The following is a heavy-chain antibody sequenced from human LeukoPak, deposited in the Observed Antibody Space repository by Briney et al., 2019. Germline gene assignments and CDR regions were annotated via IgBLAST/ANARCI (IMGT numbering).Heavy chain of an antibody. Sequence: SETLSLTCIVSYGSISSYYWSWIRQPPGKGLEWIGQIYSSGITNYSPSLKSRVTISVDTSKNQFSLKLSSVTAADTAVYYCARGQGELLSNWFDPWGQGTLVTVSS. J-gene: IGHJ5*02. D-gene: IGHD1-26*01. CDR1: YGSISSYY. CDR2: IYSSGIT. V-gene: IGHV4-4*09. CDR3: ARGQGELLSNWFDP.